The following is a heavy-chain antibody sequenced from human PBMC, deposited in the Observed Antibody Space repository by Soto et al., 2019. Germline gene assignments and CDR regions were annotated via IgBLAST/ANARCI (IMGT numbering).Heavy chain of an antibody. V-gene: IGHV1-3*01. J-gene: IGHJ4*02. Sequence: QVQVVQSGAEVKKPGASVKVSCKASGYTFISYAIHWVRQAPGQRLEWMGWINAGNGNTKYSQKLHGRVTITRDTSASTAYMELTSLRSEDTAVYYCARELQGLYYFDYWGQGTLVNVSS. CDR3: ARELQGLYYFDY. CDR2: INAGNGNT. D-gene: IGHD2-15*01. CDR1: GYTFISYA.